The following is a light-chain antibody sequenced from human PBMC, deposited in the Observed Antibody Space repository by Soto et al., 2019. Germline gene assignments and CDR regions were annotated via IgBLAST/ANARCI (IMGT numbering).Light chain of an antibody. CDR2: QDS. J-gene: IGLJ2*01. CDR3: QAWDSSTAV. CDR1: KLGDKY. V-gene: IGLV3-1*01. Sequence: SYELTQPPSVSVSPGQTASITCSGDKLGDKYACWYQQKPAQSPVLVIYQDSKRPSGIPDRFSRSNSGNTATLTISGTQAMDEADYYRQAWDSSTAVFGGGTKLTVL.